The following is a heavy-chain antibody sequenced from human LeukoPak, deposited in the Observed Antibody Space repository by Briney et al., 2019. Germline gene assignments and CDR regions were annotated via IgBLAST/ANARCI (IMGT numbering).Heavy chain of an antibody. CDR2: IYSGGYT. CDR1: GFTVSSSY. J-gene: IGHJ5*02. V-gene: IGHV3-53*01. CDR3: AKGYGTTGTASSNWFDP. D-gene: IGHD1-1*01. Sequence: PGGSLRLSCAASGFTVSSSYMIWVRQAPGKGLEWVSVIYSGGYTYYADSVKGRFTISRDNSKNTLYLQMNSLRVEDTAVYYCAKGYGTTGTASSNWFDPWGQGTLVTVSS.